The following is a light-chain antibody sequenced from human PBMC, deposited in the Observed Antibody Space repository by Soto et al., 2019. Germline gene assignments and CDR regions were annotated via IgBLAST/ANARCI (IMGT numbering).Light chain of an antibody. Sequence: DTQMTQSPSSXSASVGDRVTITCRASQNVRSYVNWYQQKPGKAPNVLIYETSTLQDGVPSRFSGDGYGTDFTLSISSLHPEDFATYYCQQTFSLPRTFGQGTKVDLK. CDR1: QNVRSY. CDR3: QQTFSLPRT. J-gene: IGKJ2*02. V-gene: IGKV1-39*01. CDR2: ETS.